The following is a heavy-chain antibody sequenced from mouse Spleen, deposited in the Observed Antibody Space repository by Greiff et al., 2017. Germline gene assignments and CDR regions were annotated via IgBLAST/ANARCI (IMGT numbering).Heavy chain of an antibody. CDR3: ARSGDGYYWAMDY. J-gene: IGHJ4*01. CDR2: INPSTGGT. V-gene: IGHV1-42*01. CDR1: GYSFTGYY. D-gene: IGHD2-3*01. Sequence: EVKLQQSGPELVKPGASVKISCKASGYSFTGYYMNWVKQSPEKSLEWIGEINPSTGGTTYNQKFKAKATLTVDKSSSTAYMQLKSLTSEDSAVYYCARSGDGYYWAMDYWGQGTSVTVSS.